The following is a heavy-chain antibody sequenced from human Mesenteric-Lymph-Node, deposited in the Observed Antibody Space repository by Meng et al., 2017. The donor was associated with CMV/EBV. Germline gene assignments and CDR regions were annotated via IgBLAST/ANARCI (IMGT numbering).Heavy chain of an antibody. Sequence: GESLKISCAASGFTLSRYWMTWVRQAPGKGLEGVANIKQDGSEKYYVDSVKGRFTISRDNAKNSVYLQMNSLRAEDTAVYYCARDRGDCGSSSCLYGMDVWGQGTTVTVSS. V-gene: IGHV3-7*01. J-gene: IGHJ6*02. CDR3: ARDRGDCGSSSCLYGMDV. CDR1: GFTLSRYW. CDR2: IKQDGSEK. D-gene: IGHD2-15*01.